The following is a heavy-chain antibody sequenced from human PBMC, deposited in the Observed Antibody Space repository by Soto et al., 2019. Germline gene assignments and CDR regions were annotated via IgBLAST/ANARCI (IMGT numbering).Heavy chain of an antibody. V-gene: IGHV1-8*01. J-gene: IGHJ5*02. Sequence: KVSCKASGYTFGNNDISWVRLATGQGLEWMGWMNPNSGNTGYAQKFQGRVSMTRNTSITTAYLELSSLRSDDTAIYYCARMATSGTLNWFDPWGQGTLVTVSS. CDR1: GYTFGNND. CDR2: MNPNSGNT. CDR3: ARMATSGTLNWFDP.